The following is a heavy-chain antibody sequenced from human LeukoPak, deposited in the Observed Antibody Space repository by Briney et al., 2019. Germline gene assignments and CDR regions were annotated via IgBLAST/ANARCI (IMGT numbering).Heavy chain of an antibody. CDR1: GGPISSSSYY. CDR2: IYYTRST. CDR3: ARGVTMIVVVIHDWYFDL. D-gene: IGHD3-22*01. V-gene: IGHV4-39*01. J-gene: IGHJ2*01. Sequence: SETLSLTCTVSGGPISSSSYYWGWIRQPPGKGLEWIGSIYYTRSTYYNPSLKSRVTISVDTSKNQFSLKLTSVTAADTAVYYCARGVTMIVVVIHDWYFDLWGRGTLVTVSS.